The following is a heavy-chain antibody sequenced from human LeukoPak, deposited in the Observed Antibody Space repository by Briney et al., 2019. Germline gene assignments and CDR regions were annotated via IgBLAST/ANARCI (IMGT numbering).Heavy chain of an antibody. CDR1: GFTFSSYG. CDR3: AKDTYYYDSSGYYYGPLDY. J-gene: IGHJ4*02. V-gene: IGHV3-30*18. D-gene: IGHD3-22*01. Sequence: GGSLRLSCAASGFTFSSYGMHWVRQAPGKGLEWVAVISYDGSNKYYADSVKARFTISRDNSKNTLYLQMNSLRAEDTAVYYCAKDTYYYDSSGYYYGPLDYWGQGTLVTVSS. CDR2: ISYDGSNK.